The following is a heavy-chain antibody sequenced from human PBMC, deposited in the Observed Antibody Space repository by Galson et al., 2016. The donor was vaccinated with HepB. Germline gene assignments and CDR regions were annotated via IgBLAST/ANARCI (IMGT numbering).Heavy chain of an antibody. J-gene: IGHJ4*02. Sequence: SVKVSCKVSGYSLTDLSMHWVRQGPGKELEWMGGFDPEDRRTIYAPKFQDRVTLTEDTSTDTAYMELNSLRSDDTAVYFCATLDYGDYALDYWGQGTLVTVSS. D-gene: IGHD4-17*01. CDR2: FDPEDRRT. V-gene: IGHV1-24*01. CDR3: ATLDYGDYALDY. CDR1: GYSLTDLS.